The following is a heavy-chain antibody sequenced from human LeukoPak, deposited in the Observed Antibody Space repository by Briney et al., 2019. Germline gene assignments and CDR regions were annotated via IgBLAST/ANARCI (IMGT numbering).Heavy chain of an antibody. Sequence: PGGSLRLSCAASGFTFSNYWMTWVRLAPGKGLEWVANIKRDGSEKYYVDSVKGRFTISRDNANNSLYLQMNSLRAEDTALYYCARNAPQDYRGQGTLVTVSS. CDR2: IKRDGSEK. D-gene: IGHD2-2*01. CDR3: ARNAPQDY. J-gene: IGHJ4*02. CDR1: GFTFSNYW. V-gene: IGHV3-7*01.